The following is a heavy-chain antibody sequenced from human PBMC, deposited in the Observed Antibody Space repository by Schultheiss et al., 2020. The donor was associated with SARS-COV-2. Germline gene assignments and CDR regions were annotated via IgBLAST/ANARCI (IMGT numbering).Heavy chain of an antibody. V-gene: IGHV3-21*04. D-gene: IGHD2-2*01. Sequence: GGSLRLSCAASRFTFDDYAMHWVRQAPGKGLEWVSSISSSSSYIYYADSVKGRFAISRDNSKNMVYLQMNNLSAEDTAVYFCVRGGALFTSSWYDIWGHGTLVTVSS. CDR3: VRGGALFTSSWYDI. CDR1: RFTFDDYA. CDR2: ISSSSSYI. J-gene: IGHJ5*01.